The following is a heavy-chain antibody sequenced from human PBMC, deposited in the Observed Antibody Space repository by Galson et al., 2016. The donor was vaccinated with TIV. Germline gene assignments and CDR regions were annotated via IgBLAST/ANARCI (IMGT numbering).Heavy chain of an antibody. D-gene: IGHD3-3*02. V-gene: IGHV1-69*04. CDR3: SSASHLVPTVHHY. J-gene: IGHJ4*02. CDR2: INPAVGLT. CDR1: GGTFNSYE. Sequence: SVKVSCKASGGTFNSYEISWLRQVPGQGFEWMGRINPAVGLTKYAQRFQGRITITAAYMELSSLRSEDTAVYYCSSASHLVPTVHHYWGQGTLVTVSS.